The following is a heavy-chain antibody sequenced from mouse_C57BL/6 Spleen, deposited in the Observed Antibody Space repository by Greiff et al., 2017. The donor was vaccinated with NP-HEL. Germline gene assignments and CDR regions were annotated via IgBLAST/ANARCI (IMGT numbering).Heavy chain of an antibody. CDR1: GYTFTDYE. CDR3: TRSRGYYAMDY. CDR2: IDPETGGT. V-gene: IGHV1-15*01. J-gene: IGHJ4*01. Sequence: VKLVESGAELVRPGASVTLSCKASGYTFTDYEMHWVKQTPVHGLEWIGAIDPETGGTAYNQKFKGKAILTADKSSSTAYMELRSLTSEDSAVYYCTRSRGYYAMDYWGQGTSVTVSS.